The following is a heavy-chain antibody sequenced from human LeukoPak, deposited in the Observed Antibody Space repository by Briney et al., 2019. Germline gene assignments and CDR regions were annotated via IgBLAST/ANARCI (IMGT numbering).Heavy chain of an antibody. V-gene: IGHV1-2*02. J-gene: IGHJ4*02. CDR2: INPKTGGT. D-gene: IGHD6-6*01. Sequence: ASVKVSCKASGYSFTGYFIHWIQQAPGQGLEWMGWINPKTGGTSSAQKFQGRVSMTRDTSINTAYLDLGSLRSEDTAVYYCARGTSSSGFDYWGQGTLVTVSS. CDR1: GYSFTGYF. CDR3: ARGTSSSGFDY.